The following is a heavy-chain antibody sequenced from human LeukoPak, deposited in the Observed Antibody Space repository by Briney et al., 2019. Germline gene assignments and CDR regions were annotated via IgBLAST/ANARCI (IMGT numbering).Heavy chain of an antibody. CDR3: AREYGDYSSYFDL. CDR1: GFTFSSYS. D-gene: IGHD4-17*01. Sequence: GGSLRLSCAASGFTFSSYSMNWVRQAPGKGLEWVSLISSSSSSIFYADSVKGRFTISRDNAKNSLYLGMSSLRAEDTALYYCAREYGDYSSYFDLWGRGTLVTVSS. J-gene: IGHJ2*01. CDR2: ISSSSSSI. V-gene: IGHV3-21*04.